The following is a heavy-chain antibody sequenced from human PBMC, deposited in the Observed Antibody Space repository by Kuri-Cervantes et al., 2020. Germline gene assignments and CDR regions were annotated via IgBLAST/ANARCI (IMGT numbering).Heavy chain of an antibody. Sequence: ASVKGSCKASGYTFTGYYMHWVRQAPGQGLEWMGWINPNSGGTNYAQKFQGRVTMTRDTSISTAYMELSRLRSDDTAVYYCATPYCSSTSCPYNWFDPWGQGTLVTVSS. CDR3: ATPYCSSTSCPYNWFDP. V-gene: IGHV1-2*02. D-gene: IGHD2-2*01. CDR2: INPNSGGT. CDR1: GYTFTGYY. J-gene: IGHJ5*02.